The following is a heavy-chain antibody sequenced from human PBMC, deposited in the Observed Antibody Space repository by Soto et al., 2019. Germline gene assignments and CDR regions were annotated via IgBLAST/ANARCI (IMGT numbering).Heavy chain of an antibody. D-gene: IGHD4-17*01. CDR2: IYYSGST. J-gene: IGHJ6*02. V-gene: IGHV4-39*01. CDR1: GGSISSSSYY. CDR3: ARHRDYGDYSVYYYYYGMDV. Sequence: KSSETLSLTCTVSGGSISSSSYYWGWIRQPPGKGLEWIGSIYYSGSTYYNPSLKSRVTISVDTSKNQFSLKLSSVTAADTAVYYCARHRDYGDYSVYYYYYGMDVWGQGTTVTVSS.